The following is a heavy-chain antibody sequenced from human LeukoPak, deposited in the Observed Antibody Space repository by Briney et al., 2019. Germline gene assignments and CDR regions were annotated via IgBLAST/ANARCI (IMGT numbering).Heavy chain of an antibody. CDR3: AKRIQLWSDFDY. Sequence: GRSLRLSCAASGFTFSSYGMHWVRQAPGKGLEWVAVISFDGSNKYYADSVKGRFTISRDNSKNTLYLQMNSLRAEDTAVYYCAKRIQLWSDFDYWGQGTLVTVSS. V-gene: IGHV3-30*18. CDR2: ISFDGSNK. CDR1: GFTFSSYG. J-gene: IGHJ4*02. D-gene: IGHD5-18*01.